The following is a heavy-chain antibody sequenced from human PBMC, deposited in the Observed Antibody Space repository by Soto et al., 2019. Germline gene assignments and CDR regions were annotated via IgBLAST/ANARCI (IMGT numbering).Heavy chain of an antibody. V-gene: IGHV5-51*01. Sequence: GESLKISCKGSGYSFTSYWIGWVRQMPGKGLEWMGIIYPGDSDTRYSPSFQGQVTISADKSISTAYLQWSSLKASGTAMYYCARLPYYDSSGLYYYYGMDVWGQGTTVTVSS. CDR2: IYPGDSDT. J-gene: IGHJ6*02. CDR3: ARLPYYDSSGLYYYYGMDV. CDR1: GYSFTSYW. D-gene: IGHD3-22*01.